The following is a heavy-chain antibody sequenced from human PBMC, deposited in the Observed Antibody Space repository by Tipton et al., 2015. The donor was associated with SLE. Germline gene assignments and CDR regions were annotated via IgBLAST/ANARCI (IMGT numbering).Heavy chain of an antibody. Sequence: TLSLTCAVYGGSFSGYYWSWIRQPPGKGLEWIGEINHSGSTNYNPSLKSRATISVDTSKNQFSLKLSSVTAADTAVYYCARTGYSSSWLYFQHWGQGTLVTFSS. V-gene: IGHV4-34*01. CDR3: ARTGYSSSWLYFQH. CDR2: INHSGST. CDR1: GGSFSGYY. J-gene: IGHJ1*01. D-gene: IGHD6-13*01.